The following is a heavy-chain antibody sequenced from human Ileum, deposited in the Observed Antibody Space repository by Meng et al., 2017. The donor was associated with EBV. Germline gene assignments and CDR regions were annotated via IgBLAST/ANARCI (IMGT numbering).Heavy chain of an antibody. J-gene: IGHJ4*02. D-gene: IGHD4-17*01. Sequence: ITLKESVPTPVKPTQNLTLTCTFSGFSPSTSCVGVVLIRQPPGKSLEWLALIYWDDDKRYSPSLKSRLTITKDTSKNQVVLTMTNMDPVDTATYYCAHMINDYGDLDYWGQGTLVTVSS. CDR2: IYWDDDK. CDR3: AHMINDYGDLDY. V-gene: IGHV2-5*02. CDR1: GFSPSTSCVG.